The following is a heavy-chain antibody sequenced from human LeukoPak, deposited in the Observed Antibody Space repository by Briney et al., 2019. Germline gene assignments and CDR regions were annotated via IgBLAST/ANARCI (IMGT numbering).Heavy chain of an antibody. CDR1: GLIFRNYA. V-gene: IGHV3-23*01. Sequence: GGFLRLSCTASGLIFRNYAMTWVRQAPRKGLEWVSTISGDGTETFYADSVEGRFTISRDNSKNTHYLQMSSLRAEDTGIYYCAKGGHYSFFDYWGQGTLVTVSS. D-gene: IGHD4-11*01. CDR2: ISGDGTET. CDR3: AKGGHYSFFDY. J-gene: IGHJ4*02.